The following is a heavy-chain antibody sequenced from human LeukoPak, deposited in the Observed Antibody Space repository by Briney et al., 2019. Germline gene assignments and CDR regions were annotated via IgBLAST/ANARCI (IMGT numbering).Heavy chain of an antibody. CDR2: ITSDGGST. J-gene: IGHJ4*02. CDR3: ARDGSLPDY. CDR1: GFTFSNYW. Sequence: GGSLRLSCAASGFTFSNYWMHWVRQAPGKGPVWVSRITSDGGSTSYADSVKGRFTISRDNVKNTLFLQMSSLRAEDTAMYYCARDGSLPDYWGQGTLVTVSS. D-gene: IGHD1-26*01. V-gene: IGHV3-74*01.